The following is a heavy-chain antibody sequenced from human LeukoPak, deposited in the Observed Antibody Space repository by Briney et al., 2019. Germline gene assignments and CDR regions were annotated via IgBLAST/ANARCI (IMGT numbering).Heavy chain of an antibody. CDR3: ARGPPPPWDLLGGVGRVTFYFDY. Sequence: SETLSLTCAVYGGSFSGYYWSWIRQPPGKGLECIGYIYYSGSTNYNPSLKSRVTISVDTSKNQFSLKLSSVTAADTAVYYCARGPPPPWDLLGGVGRVTFYFDYWGQGTLVTVSS. CDR2: IYYSGST. D-gene: IGHD1-26*01. J-gene: IGHJ4*02. CDR1: GGSFSGYY. V-gene: IGHV4-59*01.